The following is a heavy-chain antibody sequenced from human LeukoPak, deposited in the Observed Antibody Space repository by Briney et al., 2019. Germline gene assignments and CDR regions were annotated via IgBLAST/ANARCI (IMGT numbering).Heavy chain of an antibody. J-gene: IGHJ4*02. D-gene: IGHD6-19*01. CDR3: ARERQWLVDY. CDR2: ISSSGSPL. V-gene: IGHV3-11*01. CDR1: GFTFSDYY. Sequence: PGGSLRLSCAASGFTFSDYYMSWIRQAPGKGLEWVSYISSSGSPLYYAVSVKGRFTISRDNAKSSLYLQMNSLRAEDTAVYYCARERQWLVDYWGQGTLVTVSS.